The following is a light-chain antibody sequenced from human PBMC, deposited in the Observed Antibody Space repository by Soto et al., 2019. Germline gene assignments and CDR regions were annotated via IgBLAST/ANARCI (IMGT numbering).Light chain of an antibody. J-gene: IGKJ3*01. Sequence: IVLTQSPGTLSLSPWERATLSCRASQSVSSNYLAWYQQKPGQAPRLLIYGASNRATGIPDRFSGSGSGTDFTLTISRLEPEDFAVYYCQQYGSSAFTFGPGTKWIS. CDR2: GAS. CDR3: QQYGSSAFT. V-gene: IGKV3-20*01. CDR1: QSVSSNY.